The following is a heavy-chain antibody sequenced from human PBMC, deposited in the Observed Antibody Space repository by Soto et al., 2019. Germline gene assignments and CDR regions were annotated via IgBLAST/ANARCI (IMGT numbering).Heavy chain of an antibody. CDR3: ARSLDVGDLYYGMDV. V-gene: IGHV1-69*06. CDR2: TVPMYGTA. Sequence: QVQLEQSGADVRKAGSSVKVSCKASGGRFSRHGINWVRQAPGQGLEWMGGTVPMYGTANYAQKFQGRVTIATDTTTSIAYMVLSSLSSEDTAVYYCARSLDVGDLYYGMDVWGHGTSVTVSS. CDR1: GGRFSRHG. D-gene: IGHD1-26*01. J-gene: IGHJ6*02.